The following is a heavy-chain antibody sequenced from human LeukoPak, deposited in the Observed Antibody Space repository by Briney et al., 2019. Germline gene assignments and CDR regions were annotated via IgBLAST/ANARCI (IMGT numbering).Heavy chain of an antibody. CDR2: ISGSGDST. Sequence: AGGSLGLSCAASGFILSSYAMSWVRQAPGKGLEWVSTISGSGDSTYYADSVKGRFTVSRDNSRNTLYLQFNSLKAEDTAVYYCAKPERSYTSSWYYHHWGPGTLVTVPS. V-gene: IGHV3-23*01. J-gene: IGHJ1*01. CDR3: AKPERSYTSSWYYHH. D-gene: IGHD6-13*01. CDR1: GFILSSYA.